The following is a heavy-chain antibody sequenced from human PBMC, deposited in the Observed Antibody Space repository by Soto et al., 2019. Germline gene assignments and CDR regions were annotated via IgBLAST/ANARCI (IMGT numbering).Heavy chain of an antibody. D-gene: IGHD2-15*01. CDR3: ARQGGYYYYGMDV. CDR1: GYSFNTFW. J-gene: IGHJ6*02. V-gene: IGHV5-10-1*01. Sequence: GESLKIACNTSGYSFNTFWISWVRQVPGKGLEWMGRIDPGDSNTNYSPSLQGHVTLSVDKSIGTAYLQWSSLKASDTGIYYCARQGGYYYYGMDVWGQGTAVTVS. CDR2: IDPGDSNT.